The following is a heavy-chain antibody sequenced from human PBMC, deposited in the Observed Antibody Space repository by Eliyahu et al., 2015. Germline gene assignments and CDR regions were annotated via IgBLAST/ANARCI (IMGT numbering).Heavy chain of an antibody. V-gene: IGHV3-7*03. D-gene: IGHD2-8*01. Sequence: EVQLVESGGGLVQPGGSLRLSCAASXFXXXXXWMSWVXQAPGKGLEWVANIKQDGSEKYYVDSVKGRFTISRDNAKNSLYLQMNSLRAEDTAVYYCARGYCTNGVCPADAFDIWGQGTMVTVSS. CDR3: ARGYCTNGVCPADAFDI. CDR2: IKQDGSEK. J-gene: IGHJ3*02. CDR1: XFXXXXXW.